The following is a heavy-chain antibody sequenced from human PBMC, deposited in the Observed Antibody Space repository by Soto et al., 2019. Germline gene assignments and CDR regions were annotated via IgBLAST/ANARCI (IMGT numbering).Heavy chain of an antibody. CDR1: GGSISSSAYY. D-gene: IGHD2-8*01. CDR3: ARLSKGGKMVDDAFDL. V-gene: IGHV4-30-4*08. J-gene: IGHJ3*01. CDR2: ISHSGST. Sequence: SETLSLTCTVSGGSISSSAYYWSWIRQHPGKGLEWIGYISHSGSTYYNPSLKSRVTISVDTSKNQFSLKLSSVTAADTAVYYCARLSKGGKMVDDAFDLWGQGTMVTVSS.